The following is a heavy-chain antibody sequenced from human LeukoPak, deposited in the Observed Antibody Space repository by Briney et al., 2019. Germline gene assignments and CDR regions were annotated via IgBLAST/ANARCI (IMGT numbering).Heavy chain of an antibody. J-gene: IGHJ4*02. CDR2: ISGSGGST. V-gene: IGHV3-23*01. CDR1: GFTVSSYY. D-gene: IGHD3-3*01. Sequence: GGSLRLSCAASGFTVSSYYMNWVRQAPGKGLQWVSAISGSGGSTYYADSVKGRFTISRDNSKNTLYLQMNSLRAEDTAVYYCARYYDFWSGWPFDYWGQGTLVTVSS. CDR3: ARYYDFWSGWPFDY.